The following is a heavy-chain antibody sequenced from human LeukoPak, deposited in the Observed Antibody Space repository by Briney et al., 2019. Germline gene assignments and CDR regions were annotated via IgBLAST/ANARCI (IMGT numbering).Heavy chain of an antibody. CDR2: INPNSGGT. Sequence: ASVKVSCKASGYTFTGYYMHWVRQAPGQGLEWMGWINPNSGGTNYAQKFQGRVTMTRDTSISTAYMELSRLRSDDTAVYYCARPWGAYYDSSGYLNWFDPWGQGTLVTVSS. J-gene: IGHJ5*02. CDR3: ARPWGAYYDSSGYLNWFDP. V-gene: IGHV1-2*02. CDR1: GYTFTGYY. D-gene: IGHD3-22*01.